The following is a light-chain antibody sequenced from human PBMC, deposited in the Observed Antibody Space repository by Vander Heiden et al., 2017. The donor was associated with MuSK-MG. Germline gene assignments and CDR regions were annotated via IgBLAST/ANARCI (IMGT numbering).Light chain of an antibody. V-gene: IGLV3-1*01. CDR1: KLGDKY. CDR2: QDS. CDR3: QEWNSSTGV. Sequence: SYELTQPPSVSVSPGQTASITCSGDKLGDKYACGHHQKPGPFHVLVIYQDSKRAAGIPELFSGSNSGTTATLTIGGTQAVDDDYYYCQEWNSSTGVFGGGTKLTVL. J-gene: IGLJ2*01.